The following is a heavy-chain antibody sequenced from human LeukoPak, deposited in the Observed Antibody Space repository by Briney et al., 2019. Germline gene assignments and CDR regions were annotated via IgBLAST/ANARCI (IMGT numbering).Heavy chain of an antibody. D-gene: IGHD3-10*01. J-gene: IGHJ4*02. V-gene: IGHV1-2*02. CDR1: GYTFTAYF. CDR3: AGAFDTLIRGVISY. Sequence: GASVKVSCKASGYTFTAYFMHWVRQAPGQGLEWMGWINPNSGDTSFAQKFQGRVTMTRDTSISTTYMELSSLRSDDTAVYYCAGAFDTLIRGVISYWGQGTLVTVSS. CDR2: INPNSGDT.